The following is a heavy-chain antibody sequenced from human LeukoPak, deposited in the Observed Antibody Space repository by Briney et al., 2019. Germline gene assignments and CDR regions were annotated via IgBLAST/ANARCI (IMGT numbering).Heavy chain of an antibody. CDR3: ARGLYDYVWGSYRKSLRFDY. J-gene: IGHJ4*02. CDR1: GGSISSGSYY. Sequence: SETLSLTCTVFGGSISSGSYYWSWIQQPAGKGLEWIGRIYTSGNTNYNPSLKSRVTISVDTSKNQFSLKLSSVTAADTAVYYCARGLYDYVWGSYRKSLRFDYWGQGTLVTVSS. CDR2: IYTSGNT. D-gene: IGHD3-16*02. V-gene: IGHV4-61*02.